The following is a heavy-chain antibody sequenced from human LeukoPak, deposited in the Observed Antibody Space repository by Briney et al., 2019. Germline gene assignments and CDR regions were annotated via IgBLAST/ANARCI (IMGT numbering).Heavy chain of an antibody. CDR3: AKMGYSGYDWAY. Sequence: PGGSLRLSCAASGFTFSSYATSWVRQAPGKGLEWVSAISGSGGSTYYADSVKGRFTISRDNSKNTLYLQMNSLRAEDTAVYYCAKMGYSGYDWAYWGQGTLVTVSS. V-gene: IGHV3-23*01. D-gene: IGHD5-12*01. CDR1: GFTFSSYA. J-gene: IGHJ4*02. CDR2: ISGSGGST.